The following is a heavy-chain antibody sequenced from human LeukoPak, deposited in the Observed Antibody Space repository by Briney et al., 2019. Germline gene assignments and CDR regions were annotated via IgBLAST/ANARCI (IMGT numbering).Heavy chain of an antibody. Sequence: ASVKVSCKASGYTFTSYAMHWVRQAPGQRLEWMGWINAGNGNTNYAQKLQGRVTMTTDTSTSTAYMELRSLRSDDTAVYYCARAYSSSWSYYYYYYYMDVWGKGTTVTVSS. CDR3: ARAYSSSWSYYYYYYYMDV. D-gene: IGHD6-13*01. CDR1: GYTFTSYA. CDR2: INAGNGNT. V-gene: IGHV1-3*01. J-gene: IGHJ6*03.